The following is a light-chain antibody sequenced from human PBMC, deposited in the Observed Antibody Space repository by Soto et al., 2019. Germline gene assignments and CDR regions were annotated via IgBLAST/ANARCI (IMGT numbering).Light chain of an antibody. V-gene: IGKV1-39*01. CDR1: QSISTY. J-gene: IGKJ1*01. CDR2: AAS. CDR3: QQTYSNPRT. Sequence: DIQMTQSPSSLSASVGDRVTITCRASQSISTYLNWYQQKPGKAPKFLIYAASTLQSGVPSRFSGSGSGTDFTLTISSLQPEDFATYYCQQTYSNPRTFGQGTRVEI.